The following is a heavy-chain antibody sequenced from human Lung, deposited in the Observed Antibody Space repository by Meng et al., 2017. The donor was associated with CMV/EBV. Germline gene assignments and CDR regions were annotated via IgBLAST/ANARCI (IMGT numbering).Heavy chain of an antibody. J-gene: IGHJ4*02. CDR2: IHYDTGET. Sequence: SCKTSGYTLAGHYLHWLRQAPGQGLEWMAWIHYDTGETNYAQNFHGRVTVTRDTSITTVYMELRSLRPDDTAMYYCARDDNWGSDYWGQGTLVTVSS. CDR3: ARDDNWGSDY. CDR1: GYTLAGHY. V-gene: IGHV1-2*02. D-gene: IGHD7-27*01.